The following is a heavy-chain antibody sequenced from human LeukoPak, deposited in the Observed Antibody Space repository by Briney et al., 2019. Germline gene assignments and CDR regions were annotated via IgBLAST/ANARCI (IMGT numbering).Heavy chain of an antibody. CDR2: IYYSGST. CDR1: GGSFSAFY. Sequence: SETLSLTCAVYGGSFSAFYWSWIRQPPGKGLEWIGYIYYSGSTNYNPSLKSRVTISVDTSKNQFSLKLSSVTAADTAVYYCARETPPGYYYGMDVWGQGTTVTVSS. V-gene: IGHV4-59*01. J-gene: IGHJ6*02. CDR3: ARETPPGYYYGMDV.